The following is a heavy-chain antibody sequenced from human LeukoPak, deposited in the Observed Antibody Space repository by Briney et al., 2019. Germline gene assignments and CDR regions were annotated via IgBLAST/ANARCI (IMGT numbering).Heavy chain of an antibody. Sequence: GGSLRLSCAVSGFSVNDNYMSWVRQAPGKGLQWVSVMFPDGRTYYADSEKGRFTISRDLARNTLLLQMHSLRADDTTVHYCARTNPVYGDYDYWGQGTLVTVSS. D-gene: IGHD4-17*01. V-gene: IGHV3-53*01. CDR2: MFPDGRT. J-gene: IGHJ4*02. CDR3: ARTNPVYGDYDY. CDR1: GFSVNDNY.